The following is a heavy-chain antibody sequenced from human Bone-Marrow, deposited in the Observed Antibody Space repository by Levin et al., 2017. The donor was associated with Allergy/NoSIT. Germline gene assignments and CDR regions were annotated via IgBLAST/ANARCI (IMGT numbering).Heavy chain of an antibody. D-gene: IGHD3-10*01. CDR1: GHAISSSASY. Sequence: SQTLSLTCTVSGHAISSSASYWGWIRQPPGKGLEWIATIYYSGVTFYNPSLKSRVSISMDTSKNQFSLSLTSVTAADTAVYYCARALNEDWEIINHPLLFDYWGQGTRVIVSS. J-gene: IGHJ4*02. CDR3: ARALNEDWEIINHPLLFDY. CDR2: IYYSGVT. V-gene: IGHV4-39*07.